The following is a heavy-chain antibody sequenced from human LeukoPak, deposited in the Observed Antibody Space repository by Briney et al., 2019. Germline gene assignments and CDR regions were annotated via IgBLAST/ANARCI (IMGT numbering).Heavy chain of an antibody. V-gene: IGHV1-2*02. CDR1: GYTFTGHY. CDR2: INPNSGGT. CDR3: ASGRFLTYYDILTGYSPPDEYFQH. Sequence: ASVKVSCKASGYTFTGHYMHWVRQAPGQGLEWMGWINPNSGGTNYAQKFQGRVTMTRDTSISTAYMELSRLRSDDTAVYYCASGRFLTYYDILTGYSPPDEYFQHWGQGTLVTVSS. D-gene: IGHD3-9*01. J-gene: IGHJ1*01.